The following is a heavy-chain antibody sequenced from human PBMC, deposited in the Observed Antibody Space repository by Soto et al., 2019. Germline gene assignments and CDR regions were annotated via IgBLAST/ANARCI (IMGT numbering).Heavy chain of an antibody. V-gene: IGHV3-21*01. CDR1: GFTFSSYS. D-gene: IGHD6-13*01. CDR3: ARLFPPGIAAAGLAY. CDR2: ISSSSSYI. Sequence: GGSLRLSCAASGFTFSSYSMNWVRQAPGKGLEWVSSISSSSSYIYYADSVKGRFTISRDNAKNSLYLQMNSLRAEDTAVYYCARLFPPGIAAAGLAYWGQGTLVTVSS. J-gene: IGHJ4*02.